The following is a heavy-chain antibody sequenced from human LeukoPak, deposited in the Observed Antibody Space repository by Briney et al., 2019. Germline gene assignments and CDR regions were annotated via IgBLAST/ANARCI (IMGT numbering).Heavy chain of an antibody. D-gene: IGHD6-13*01. CDR1: GGSFSGYY. J-gene: IGHJ2*01. CDR2: INYSGST. Sequence: SETLSLTCAVYGGSFSGYYWGWIRQPPGKGLEWIGSINYSGSTYYNPSLKSRVTISVDTSKNQFSLKLSSVTAADTAVYYCARVYYSSSYDYWYFDLWGRGTLVTVSS. V-gene: IGHV4-34*01. CDR3: ARVYYSSSYDYWYFDL.